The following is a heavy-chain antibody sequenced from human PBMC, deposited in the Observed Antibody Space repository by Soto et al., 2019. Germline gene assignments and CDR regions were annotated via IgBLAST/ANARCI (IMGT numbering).Heavy chain of an antibody. J-gene: IGHJ4*02. V-gene: IGHV1-69*13. CDR2: IIPIFGTA. D-gene: IGHD1-26*01. CDR1: GGTFSSYA. CDR3: ARDDRASGNLDY. Sequence: SGKVSGNASGGTFSSYAISWVRHAPGQGLEWMGGIIPIFGTANYAQKFQGRVTITADESTSTAYMELSSLRSEDTAVYYCARDDRASGNLDYWGQGTMVPVSS.